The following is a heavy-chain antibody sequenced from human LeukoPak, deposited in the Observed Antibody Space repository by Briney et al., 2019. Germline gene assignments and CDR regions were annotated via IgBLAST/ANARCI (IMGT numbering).Heavy chain of an antibody. Sequence: WGSLRLSCAASGFTFSSYGMHWVCQAPGKGLEGVAFIRYDGSNKYYADSVKGRFTISRDNSKNTLYLQMNSLRAEDTAVYYCAKDQEPGANRFDPWGQGTLVTVSS. CDR2: IRYDGSNK. D-gene: IGHD1-14*01. J-gene: IGHJ5*02. V-gene: IGHV3-30*02. CDR3: AKDQEPGANRFDP. CDR1: GFTFSSYG.